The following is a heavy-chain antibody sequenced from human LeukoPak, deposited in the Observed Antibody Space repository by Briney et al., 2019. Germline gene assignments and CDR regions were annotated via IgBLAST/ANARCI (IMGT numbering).Heavy chain of an antibody. CDR3: ARGVVPAALDY. Sequence: GASVKVSCKASGGTFSSYAISWVRQARGQGLEWMGGIIPIFGTANYAQKFQGRVTITTDESTSTAYMELSSLRSEDTAVYYCARGVVPAALDYWGQGTLVTVYS. CDR1: GGTFSSYA. V-gene: IGHV1-69*05. D-gene: IGHD2-2*01. CDR2: IIPIFGTA. J-gene: IGHJ4*02.